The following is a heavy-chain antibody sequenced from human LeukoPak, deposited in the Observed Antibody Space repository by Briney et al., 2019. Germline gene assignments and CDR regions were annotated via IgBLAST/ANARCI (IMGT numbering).Heavy chain of an antibody. V-gene: IGHV3-66*01. Sequence: GGSLRLTCAASEFSVGSNYMTWVRQAPGKGLEWVSLIYSGGSTYYADSVKGRFTISRDNSKNTLYLQMNSLRAEDTAVYYCARGSSGYHNTGGQGTLVTVSS. J-gene: IGHJ4*02. CDR1: EFSVGSNY. CDR3: ARGSSGYHNT. CDR2: IYSGGST. D-gene: IGHD5-12*01.